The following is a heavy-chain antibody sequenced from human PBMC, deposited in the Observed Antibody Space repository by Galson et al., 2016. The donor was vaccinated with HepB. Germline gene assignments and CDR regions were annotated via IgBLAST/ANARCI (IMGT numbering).Heavy chain of an antibody. CDR1: GESLTGYY. Sequence: ETLSLTCAVFGESLTGYYWSWIRQPPGKGLEWIGEINESGSTNYNPSLKSRVTISVDTSNNKFSLKLTSVTAADTAVYYCARVWSNKFDSWGQGTLVTVSS. V-gene: IGHV4-34*01. CDR3: ARVWSNKFDS. J-gene: IGHJ4*02. D-gene: IGHD2-21*01. CDR2: INESGST.